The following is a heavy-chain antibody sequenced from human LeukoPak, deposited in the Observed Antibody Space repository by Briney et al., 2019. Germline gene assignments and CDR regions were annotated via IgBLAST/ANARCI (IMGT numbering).Heavy chain of an antibody. CDR1: GGPFRAFY. D-gene: IGHD6-19*01. CDR2: IYHSGST. J-gene: IGHJ6*02. Sequence: PSETLSLTCDVSGGPFRAFYWSWVRQPPGKGLEWIGEIYHSGSTNYNPSLKSRVTISVDKSKNQFSLKLSSVTAADTAVYYCARATLAGYSSGWKEGYYGMDVWGQGTTVTVSS. V-gene: IGHV4-34*01. CDR3: ARATLAGYSSGWKEGYYGMDV.